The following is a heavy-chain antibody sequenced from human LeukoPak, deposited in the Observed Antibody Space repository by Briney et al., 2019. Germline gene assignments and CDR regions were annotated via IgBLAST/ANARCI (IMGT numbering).Heavy chain of an antibody. CDR2: IYHSGST. D-gene: IGHD6-13*01. V-gene: IGHV4-4*02. Sequence: PSGTLSLTCAVSGGSISSSNWWSWVRQPPGKGLEWIGEIYHSGSTNYNPSLKSRVTLSVDKSKNQFSLKLSSVTAADTAVYYCVSSSSSGKGGYWGQGTLVTVSS. J-gene: IGHJ4*02. CDR1: GGSISSSNW. CDR3: VSSSSSGKGGY.